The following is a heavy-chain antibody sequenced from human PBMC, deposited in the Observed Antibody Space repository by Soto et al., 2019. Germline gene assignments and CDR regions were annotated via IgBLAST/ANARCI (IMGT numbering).Heavy chain of an antibody. V-gene: IGHV3-30*18. D-gene: IGHD2-2*01. CDR2: ISYDGSNR. J-gene: IGHJ4*02. CDR1: GFTFDTYG. CDR3: AKDHIVAAAPDY. Sequence: QVQLVESGGGVVQPGRSLRLSCAASGFTFDTYGMHWVRQAPGKGLEWVAVISYDGSNRYYADSVKGRFTISRDNSKITLYLQMNSLRSEDTSVYYCAKDHIVAAAPDYWGQGTLVTVSS.